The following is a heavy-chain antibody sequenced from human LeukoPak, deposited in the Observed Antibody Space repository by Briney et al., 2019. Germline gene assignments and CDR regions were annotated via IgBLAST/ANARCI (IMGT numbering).Heavy chain of an antibody. J-gene: IGHJ4*02. CDR1: GYSFTGDW. D-gene: IGHD7-27*01. Sequence: GESLKISCKASGYSFTGDWIGWVRQRPGKGLEWMGIIDPSDSETRYTPSSQGQVTISVDKSLTTAYLQWSSLEASDTAMYFCARQTALGRSGDYWGQGTLVTVSS. CDR2: IDPSDSET. CDR3: ARQTALGRSGDY. V-gene: IGHV5-51*01.